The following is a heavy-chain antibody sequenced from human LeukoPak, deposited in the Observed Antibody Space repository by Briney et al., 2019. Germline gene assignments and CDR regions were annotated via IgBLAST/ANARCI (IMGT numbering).Heavy chain of an antibody. CDR3: ARDRGSSGWYEFDY. V-gene: IGHV3-7*01. CDR2: IKQDGSEK. Sequence: GGSLRISCAASGFTSSSYWMSWVSQAPGKGLEWVANIKQDGSEKYYVDSVKGRFTISRDNAKNSLYLQMNSLRAEDTAVYYCARDRGSSGWYEFDYWGQGTLVTVSS. J-gene: IGHJ4*02. CDR1: GFTSSSYW. D-gene: IGHD6-19*01.